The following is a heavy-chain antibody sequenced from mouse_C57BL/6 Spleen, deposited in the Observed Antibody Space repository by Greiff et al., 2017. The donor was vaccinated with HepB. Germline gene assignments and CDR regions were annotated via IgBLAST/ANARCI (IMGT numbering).Heavy chain of an antibody. CDR1: GFTFSSYA. V-gene: IGHV5-4*01. D-gene: IGHD1-1*01. J-gene: IGHJ2*01. CDR2: ISDGGSYT. Sequence: EVMLVESGGGLVKPGGSLKLSCAASGFTFSSYAMSWVRQTPEKRLEWVATISDGGSYTYYPDNVKGRFTISRDNAKNNLYLQMSHLKSEDTAMYYCARDGGAVVGLDYWGQGTTLTVSS. CDR3: ARDGGAVVGLDY.